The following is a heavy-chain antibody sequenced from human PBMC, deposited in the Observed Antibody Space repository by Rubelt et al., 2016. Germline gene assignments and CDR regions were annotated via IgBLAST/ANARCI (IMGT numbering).Heavy chain of an antibody. Sequence: VQLVESGGGLVQPGGSLRLSCAVSGFTVSSDYMNWVRQAPGKGLEWVSRISSDGISTGYADSVKGRFTISRDNAKNTLYLEMHSLRAEDTAVYYCARDYPYWYFDLWGRGTLVTISS. J-gene: IGHJ2*01. V-gene: IGHV3-74*01. CDR3: ARDYPYWYFDL. CDR1: GFTVSSDY. CDR2: ISSDGIST.